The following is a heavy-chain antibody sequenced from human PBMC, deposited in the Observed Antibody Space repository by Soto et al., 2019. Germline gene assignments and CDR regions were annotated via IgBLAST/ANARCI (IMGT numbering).Heavy chain of an antibody. Sequence: ASVNVSCKAAGYAFTIYYMHWVRQAPGQGLEWMGIINPSGGSTSYAQKFQGRVTMTRDTSTSTVYMELSSLRSEDTAVYYCARGGVPTVTTDLDYWGQGTLVTVSS. D-gene: IGHD4-4*01. J-gene: IGHJ4*02. CDR2: INPSGGST. V-gene: IGHV1-46*01. CDR1: GYAFTIYY. CDR3: ARGGVPTVTTDLDY.